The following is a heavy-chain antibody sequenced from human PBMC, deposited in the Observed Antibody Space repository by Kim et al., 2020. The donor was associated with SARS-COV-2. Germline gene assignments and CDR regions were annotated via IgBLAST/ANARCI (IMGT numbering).Heavy chain of an antibody. CDR1: GGSFSGYY. Sequence: SETLSLTCAVYGGSFSGYYWSWIRQPPGKGLEWIGEINHSGSTNYNPSLKSRVTISVDTSKNQFSLKLSSVTAADTAVYYCARGQRAYYYDSSGYYPHFDYWGQGTLVTVSS. J-gene: IGHJ4*02. CDR3: ARGQRAYYYDSSGYYPHFDY. D-gene: IGHD3-22*01. CDR2: INHSGST. V-gene: IGHV4-34*01.